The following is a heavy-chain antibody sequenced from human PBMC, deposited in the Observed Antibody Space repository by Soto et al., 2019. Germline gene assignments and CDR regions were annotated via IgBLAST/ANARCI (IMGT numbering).Heavy chain of an antibody. J-gene: IGHJ5*02. Sequence: SETLSLTCAVSGGSISSGGYSWSWIRQPPGKGLEWIGYIYHSGSTYYNPSLKSRVTISVDRSKNQFSLKLSSVTAADTAVYYCARGDNVLLGFGESHYTYNWFDPWGQGTLVTVSS. CDR2: IYHSGST. CDR3: ARGDNVLLGFGESHYTYNWFDP. D-gene: IGHD3-10*01. CDR1: GGSISSGGYS. V-gene: IGHV4-30-2*01.